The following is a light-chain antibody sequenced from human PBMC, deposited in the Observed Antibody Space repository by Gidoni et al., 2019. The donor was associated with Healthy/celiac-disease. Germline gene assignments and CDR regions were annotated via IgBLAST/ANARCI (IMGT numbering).Light chain of an antibody. Sequence: QPVLTQPPSVSGAPGQRVSISCTGSSSNIVAGYDVHWYQHLPGTAPKLLLYGNSNRPSGVPDRFSGSKSGTSASLAITGLQAEDEADYYCQSYDSSLSGIYVFGTGTKVTVL. J-gene: IGLJ1*01. V-gene: IGLV1-40*01. CDR2: GNS. CDR3: QSYDSSLSGIYV. CDR1: SSNIVAGYD.